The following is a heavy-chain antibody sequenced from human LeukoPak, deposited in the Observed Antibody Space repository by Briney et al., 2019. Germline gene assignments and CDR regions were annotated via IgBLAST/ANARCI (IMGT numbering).Heavy chain of an antibody. Sequence: PGGSLRLSCAASGFTFSSYAMSWVRQAPGKGLEWVAVISYDGSNKYYADSVKGRFTISRDNSKNTLYLQMNGLRAEDTAVYYCAKVQYGDYGCFDYWGQGPLVTVSS. CDR2: ISYDGSNK. V-gene: IGHV3-30*18. CDR1: GFTFSSYA. CDR3: AKVQYGDYGCFDY. J-gene: IGHJ4*02. D-gene: IGHD4-17*01.